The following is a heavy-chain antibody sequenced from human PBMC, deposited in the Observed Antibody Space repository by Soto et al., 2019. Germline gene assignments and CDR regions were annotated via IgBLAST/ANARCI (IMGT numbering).Heavy chain of an antibody. CDR1: GFTFTSSA. V-gene: IGHV1-58*01. J-gene: IGHJ6*02. CDR3: AADLEGYNQYYYYGMDV. CDR2: IVVGSGNT. Sequence: SVKVSCKASGFTFTSSAVQWVRQARGQRLEWIGWIVVGSGNTNYAQKFQERVTITRDMSTSTAYMELSSLRSEDTAVYYCAADLEGYNQYYYYGMDVWGQGTTVTVS. D-gene: IGHD5-12*01.